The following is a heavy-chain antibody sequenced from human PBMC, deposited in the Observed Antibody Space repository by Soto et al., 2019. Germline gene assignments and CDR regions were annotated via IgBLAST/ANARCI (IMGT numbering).Heavy chain of an antibody. CDR2: ISYDGSNK. CDR1: GFTFSSYA. Sequence: QVQLVESGGGVVQPGRSLRLSCAASGFTFSSYAMHWVRQAPGKGLEWVAVISYDGSNKYYADSVKGRFTISRDNSKNTLYLQMNSLRAEDTAVYYCARGPSSLTRFDYWGQETLVTVSS. D-gene: IGHD2-2*01. V-gene: IGHV3-30-3*01. J-gene: IGHJ4*02. CDR3: ARGPSSLTRFDY.